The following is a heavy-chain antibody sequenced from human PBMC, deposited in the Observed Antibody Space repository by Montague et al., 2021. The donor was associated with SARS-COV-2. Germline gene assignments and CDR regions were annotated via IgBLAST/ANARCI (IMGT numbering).Heavy chain of an antibody. CDR1: GGSFSDYF. D-gene: IGHD3-22*01. CDR2: INHRGTS. V-gene: IGHV4-34*01. J-gene: IGHJ4*02. CDR3: ARGRQHFNMIVVVMTGGEYYFDD. Sequence: SETLSLTCAVYGGSFSDYFWTWIRQPPGKGLEWIGEINHRGTSNYNPSLKSRVSISVDTSKNQFSLYLGSVTAADTAVYHCARGRQHFNMIVVVMTGGEYYFDDWGQGTLVTVSS.